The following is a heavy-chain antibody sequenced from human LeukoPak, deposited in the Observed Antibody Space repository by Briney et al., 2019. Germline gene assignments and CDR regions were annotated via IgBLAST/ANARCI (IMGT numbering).Heavy chain of an antibody. J-gene: IGHJ4*02. D-gene: IGHD6-13*01. Sequence: PGGSLRLSCAASGFTFSSYWMHWVRQAPGKGLVWVSRIKSDGSTTTYADSVKGRFTISRDNAKNTLYLQMNSLRAEDTAVYYCARDSHSSSWYSEFDYWGQGTLVTVSS. CDR1: GFTFSSYW. CDR2: IKSDGSTT. V-gene: IGHV3-74*01. CDR3: ARDSHSSSWYSEFDY.